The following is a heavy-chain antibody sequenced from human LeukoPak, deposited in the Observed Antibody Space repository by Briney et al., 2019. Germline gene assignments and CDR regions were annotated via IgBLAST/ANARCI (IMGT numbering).Heavy chain of an antibody. Sequence: PGGSLRLSCAASGFTVSTNYMSWVRQAPGKGLEWVSIIYSGGSTSYADSVRGRFTISRDNSKNTLYLQMNSLRAEDTAVYYCARARIAAAAYYFDYWGPGTLVTVSS. J-gene: IGHJ4*02. CDR3: ARARIAAAAYYFDY. V-gene: IGHV3-53*01. D-gene: IGHD6-13*01. CDR1: GFTVSTNY. CDR2: IYSGGST.